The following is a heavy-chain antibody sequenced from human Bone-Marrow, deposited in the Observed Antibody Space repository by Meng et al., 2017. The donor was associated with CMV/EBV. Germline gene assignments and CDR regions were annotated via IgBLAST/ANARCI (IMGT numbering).Heavy chain of an antibody. J-gene: IGHJ5*02. Sequence: GGSLRLSCAASGFTFSSYWMSWVRQAPGKGLEWVANIKQDGSEKYYVDSVKGRFTISRDNAKNSLYLQMNSLRAEDTAVYYCARKAGRYYYGSGNLNWFDPWGQGTLVTFSS. CDR3: ARKAGRYYYGSGNLNWFDP. CDR1: GFTFSSYW. CDR2: IKQDGSEK. D-gene: IGHD3-10*01. V-gene: IGHV3-7*01.